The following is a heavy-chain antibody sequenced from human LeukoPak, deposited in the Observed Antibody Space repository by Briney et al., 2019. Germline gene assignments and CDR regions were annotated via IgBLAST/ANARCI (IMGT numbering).Heavy chain of an antibody. V-gene: IGHV4-61*08. CDR2: IYYSGST. CDR3: ASGIAAALLDY. CDR1: GGSISSGGYY. J-gene: IGHJ4*02. Sequence: SETLSLTCTVSGGSISSGGYYWSWIRQHPGKGLEWIGYIYYSGSTNYNPSLKSRVTISVDTSKNQFSLKLSSVTAADTAVYYCASGIAAALLDYWGQGTLVTVSS. D-gene: IGHD6-13*01.